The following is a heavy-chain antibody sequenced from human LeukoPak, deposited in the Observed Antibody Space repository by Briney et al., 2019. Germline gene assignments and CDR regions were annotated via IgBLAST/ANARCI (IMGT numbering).Heavy chain of an antibody. Sequence: KPSETLSLTCTVSGDSISSGDYYWSWIRQPAGKGLEWIGRISSSGSTNYNPSLKSRVTISVDTSKNQFSLKLSSVTAADTAVYFCARGPYSYDSSGAFDIRGQGTMVTVSS. CDR1: GDSISSGDYY. J-gene: IGHJ3*02. CDR3: ARGPYSYDSSGAFDI. CDR2: ISSSGST. D-gene: IGHD3-22*01. V-gene: IGHV4-61*02.